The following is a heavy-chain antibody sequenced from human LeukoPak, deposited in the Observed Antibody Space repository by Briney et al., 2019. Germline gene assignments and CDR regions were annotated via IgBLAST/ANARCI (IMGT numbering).Heavy chain of an antibody. Sequence: GGSLRLSCAASGFTFNTCAMNWVRQAPGKGLEWVSTIGGGGGNIYYADPGRGRFAISRDNSTTPMYLQRRSLRVDATDVYYCAKRGGDDGWGDFDFWGQGTMITVSS. D-gene: IGHD3-16*01. CDR2: IGGGGGNI. CDR1: GFTFNTCA. J-gene: IGHJ3*01. V-gene: IGHV3-23*01. CDR3: AKRGGDDGWGDFDF.